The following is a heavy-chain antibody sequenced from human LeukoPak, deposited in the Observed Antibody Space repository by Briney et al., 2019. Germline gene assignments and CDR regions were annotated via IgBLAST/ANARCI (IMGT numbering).Heavy chain of an antibody. V-gene: IGHV1-69*13. D-gene: IGHD5-12*01. J-gene: IGHJ3*02. Sequence: LVKVSCKASGGTFSSYAISWVRQAPGQGLEWMGGIIPIFGTANYAQKFQGRVTITADESTSTAYMELGSLRSEDTAVYYCARGGIVATIFAFDIWGQGTMVTVSS. CDR3: ARGGIVATIFAFDI. CDR1: GGTFSSYA. CDR2: IIPIFGTA.